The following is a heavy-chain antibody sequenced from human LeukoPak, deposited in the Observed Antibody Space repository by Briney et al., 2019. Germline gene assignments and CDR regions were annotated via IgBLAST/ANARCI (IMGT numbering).Heavy chain of an antibody. CDR3: ARASKGTGITMVRGVFNWFDP. J-gene: IGHJ5*02. V-gene: IGHV4-34*01. CDR2: INHSGST. CDR1: GGSFSGYY. D-gene: IGHD3-10*01. Sequence: PSETLSLTCAVYGGSFSGYYWSWIRQPPGKGLEWYGEINHSGSTNYNPSLKSRVTISVDTSKNQFSLKLSSVTAADTAVYYCARASKGTGITMVRGVFNWFDPWGQGTLVTVSS.